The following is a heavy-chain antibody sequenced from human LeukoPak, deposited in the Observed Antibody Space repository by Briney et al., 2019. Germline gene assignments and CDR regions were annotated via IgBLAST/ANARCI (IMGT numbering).Heavy chain of an antibody. CDR1: GFTFSNYA. Sequence: GTSLRLSCAASGFTFSNYAMSWVRQAPGKGLEWVSAITGSDGTTYYADSVKGRFTISRDNSKNTLYLQMNSLRVEDTAVYYCAQWGEYDRWTGQFVSVYWGQGTLVTVSS. D-gene: IGHD3-16*01. CDR2: ITGSDGTT. V-gene: IGHV3-23*01. CDR3: AQWGEYDRWTGQFVSVY. J-gene: IGHJ4*02.